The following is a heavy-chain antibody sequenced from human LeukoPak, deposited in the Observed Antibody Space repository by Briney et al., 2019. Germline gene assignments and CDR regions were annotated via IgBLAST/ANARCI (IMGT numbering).Heavy chain of an antibody. V-gene: IGHV3-11*03. CDR2: ITSSTSYT. J-gene: IGHJ4*02. CDR1: GFTFSDYD. CDR3: ARRGSGSYYHPIDS. D-gene: IGHD3-10*01. Sequence: GGSLRLSCAASGFTFSDYDLYWIRQAPGKGPGWVSHITSSTSYTNYADSVKGRFTVSRDNAKNSLYLQMNSLRAEDTAVYYCARRGSGSYYHPIDSWGQGTLVAVSS.